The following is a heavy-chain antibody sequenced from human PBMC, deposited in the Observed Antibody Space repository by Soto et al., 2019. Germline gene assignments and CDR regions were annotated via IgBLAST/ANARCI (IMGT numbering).Heavy chain of an antibody. V-gene: IGHV4-31*03. D-gene: IGHD6-13*01. CDR1: GGSISSGGYY. CDR2: IYYSGST. CDR3: ARDSFREDSSSWYGWFDP. J-gene: IGHJ5*02. Sequence: SETLSLTCTVSGGSISSGGYYWSWIRQHPGKGLEWIGYIYYSGSTYYNPSLKSRVTISVDTSKNQFSLKLSSVTAADTAVYYCARDSFREDSSSWYGWFDPWGQGTLVTV.